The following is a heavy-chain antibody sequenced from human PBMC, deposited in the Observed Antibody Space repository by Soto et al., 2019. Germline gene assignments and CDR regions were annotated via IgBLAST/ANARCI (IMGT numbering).Heavy chain of an antibody. CDR3: AKKGSYSGTYYPYFQH. V-gene: IGHV3-23*01. CDR2: ISGSGGST. D-gene: IGHD1-26*01. J-gene: IGHJ1*01. Sequence: EVQLLESGGGLVQPGGSLRLSCAASGFTFSTYAMSWVRQAPGKGLEWVSGISGSGGSTYYADSVKGRFTISRDNSKNTLFLQMNSLRAEDTAVYYCAKKGSYSGTYYPYFQHWGQGTLVTVSS. CDR1: GFTFSTYA.